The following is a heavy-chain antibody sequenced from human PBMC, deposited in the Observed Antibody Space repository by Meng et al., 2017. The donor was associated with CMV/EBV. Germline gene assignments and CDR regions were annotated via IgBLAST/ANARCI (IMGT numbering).Heavy chain of an antibody. J-gene: IGHJ5*01. D-gene: IGHD2-2*01. V-gene: IGHV1-69*05. Sequence: SVKVSCKASGGTFSSYAISWVRQAPGQGLEWMGGIIPIFGTANYAQKFQGRVTITTDESTSTAYMELSSLRSEDTAVYYCARERVVVPAASYGRWFDPWGQGTTVTVSS. CDR1: GGTFSSYA. CDR2: IIPIFGTA. CDR3: ARERVVVPAASYGRWFDP.